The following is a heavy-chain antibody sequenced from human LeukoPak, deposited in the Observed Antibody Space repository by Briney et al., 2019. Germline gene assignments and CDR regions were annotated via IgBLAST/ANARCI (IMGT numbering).Heavy chain of an antibody. V-gene: IGHV1-18*01. Sequence: ASVKVSCKASGDTFTNHGFSWVRQAPGQGLEWMGWISVYNGNTYYAQKFQNRVTMTTDTSTTTAYMDLRSLRSDDTAVYYCVRDRGGYSSSWGQGTLVSVPS. CDR1: GDTFTNHG. J-gene: IGHJ4*02. CDR2: ISVYNGNT. CDR3: VRDRGGYSSS. D-gene: IGHD6-13*01.